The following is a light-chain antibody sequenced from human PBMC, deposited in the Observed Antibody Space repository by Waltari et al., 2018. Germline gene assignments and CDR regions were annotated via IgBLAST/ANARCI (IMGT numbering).Light chain of an antibody. J-gene: IGLJ1*01. CDR1: SSDVGTHNL. CDR3: SSYAGRTTV. CDR2: EGT. V-gene: IGLV2-23*03. Sequence: QSALTQPASVSGSPGPSSPIPCTGSSSDVGTHNLVSWYQHPPDKGPKLILYEGTKRPSGISDRFSGSKSGNTASLTISGLQAEDEADYYCSSYAGRTTVFGTGTKVCVL.